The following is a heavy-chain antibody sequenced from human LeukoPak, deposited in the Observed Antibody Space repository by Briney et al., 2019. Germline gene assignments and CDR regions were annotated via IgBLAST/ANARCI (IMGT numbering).Heavy chain of an antibody. CDR3: ARDAYDSSGYYSPYYFVY. V-gene: IGHV4-34*01. CDR1: GGSFSGYY. CDR2: INHSGST. D-gene: IGHD3-22*01. J-gene: IGHJ4*02. Sequence: SETLSLTCAVYGGSFSGYYWSWIRQPPGKGLEWIGEINHSGSTNYNPSLKSRVTISVDTSKNQFSLKLSSVTAADTAVYYCARDAYDSSGYYSPYYFVYWGQGTLVTVSS.